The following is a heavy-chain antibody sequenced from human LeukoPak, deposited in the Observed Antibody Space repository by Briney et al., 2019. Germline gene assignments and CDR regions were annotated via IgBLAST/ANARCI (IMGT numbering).Heavy chain of an antibody. CDR1: GYTFTGYY. D-gene: IGHD3-10*01. V-gene: IGHV1-2*06. J-gene: IGHJ6*03. CDR3: ASRPNRGTDDYYYYYYMDV. Sequence: GASVKVSCKASGYTFTGYYMHWVRQAPGQGLEWMGRINPNSGGTNYAQKFQGRVTMTRDTSISTAYMELSRLRSDDTAVYYYASRPNRGTDDYYYYYYMDVWGKGTTVTVSS. CDR2: INPNSGGT.